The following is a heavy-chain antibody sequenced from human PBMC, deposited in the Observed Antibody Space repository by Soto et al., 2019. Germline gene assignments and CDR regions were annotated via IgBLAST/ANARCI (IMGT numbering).Heavy chain of an antibody. CDR2: IIPRSATS. D-gene: IGHD4-17*01. J-gene: IGHJ4*02. CDR1: GDTFSTYT. V-gene: IGHV1-69*13. CDR3: ARDKFLTTVTTIWYFFDY. Sequence: SVKVSCKTSGDTFSTYTITWMRQAPGQGLEWMGGIIPRSATSNYAQKFQGRVTITADESTNTAYMELSSLRSEDTAVYYCARDKFLTTVTTIWYFFDYWGQGTLVTVSS.